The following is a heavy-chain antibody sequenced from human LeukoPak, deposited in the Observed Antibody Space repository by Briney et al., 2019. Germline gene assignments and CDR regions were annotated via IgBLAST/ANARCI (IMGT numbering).Heavy chain of an antibody. Sequence: GGSLRLSCAASGFTFSSYAMHWVRQAPGKGLEWVAVISYDGSNKYYADSVKGRFTISRDNSKNTLYLQRNSLRAEDTAVYYCARGISHYYDSSGYYYPWIDYWGQGTLVTVSS. J-gene: IGHJ4*02. V-gene: IGHV3-30*04. D-gene: IGHD3-22*01. CDR3: ARGISHYYDSSGYYYPWIDY. CDR1: GFTFSSYA. CDR2: ISYDGSNK.